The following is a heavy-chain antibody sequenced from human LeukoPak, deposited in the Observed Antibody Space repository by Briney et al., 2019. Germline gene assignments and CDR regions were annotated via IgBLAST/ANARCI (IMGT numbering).Heavy chain of an antibody. CDR3: ARDRPDRTYYYDSSGYHDAFDI. Sequence: GGSLRLSCTASGFTFNNYAMNWVRQAPGKGLEWVSSINNSSSYIFYADSVKGRFTISRDNAKNSLYLQMNSLRADDTAVYYCARDRPDRTYYYDSSGYHDAFDIWGQGTMVTVSS. D-gene: IGHD3-22*01. CDR2: INNSSSYI. J-gene: IGHJ3*02. CDR1: GFTFNNYA. V-gene: IGHV3-21*01.